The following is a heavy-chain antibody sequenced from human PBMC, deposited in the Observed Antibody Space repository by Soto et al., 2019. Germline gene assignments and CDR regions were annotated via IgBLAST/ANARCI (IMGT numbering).Heavy chain of an antibody. V-gene: IGHV1-24*01. CDR2: LDPEDGKT. D-gene: IGHD6-19*01. CDR3: VWAVGGPLAWFDP. J-gene: IGHJ5*02. Sequence: QLIQSGAEVKKPGASVKVSCKVSGYSLNDVSINWVRQTPGRGLEWMGGLDPEDGKTLYAQQFQGRVIMTEDTSSDTVYMILSSLGSEDTAVYYCVWAVGGPLAWFDPWGPGTLVTVSS. CDR1: GYSLNDVS.